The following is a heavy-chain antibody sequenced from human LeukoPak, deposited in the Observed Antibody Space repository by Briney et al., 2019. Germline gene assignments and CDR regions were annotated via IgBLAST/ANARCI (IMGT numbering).Heavy chain of an antibody. CDR3: VRDLTYGARFDY. CDR1: GFTFSSYE. J-gene: IGHJ4*02. CDR2: ISSDGNVK. Sequence: GGSLRLSCAASGFTFSSYEMNWVRQAPGKGMESVAFISSDGNVKFYVDSVKGRSTISRDNFRNTVSLEMTTLRPEDTAVYYCVRDLTYGARFDYWGQGTLVTVSS. D-gene: IGHD3-9*01. V-gene: IGHV3-30*03.